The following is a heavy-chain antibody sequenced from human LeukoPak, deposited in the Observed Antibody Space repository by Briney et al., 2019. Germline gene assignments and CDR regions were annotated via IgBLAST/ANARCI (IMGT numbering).Heavy chain of an antibody. Sequence: SETLSFTCTVSGGSISSYYWSWIRQPPGKGLEWIGYIYYSGSTNYNPSLKSRVTISVDTSKNQFSLKLSSVTAADTAVYYCARRDITMIDYAFDIWGQGTMVTVSS. J-gene: IGHJ3*02. V-gene: IGHV4-59*08. CDR2: IYYSGST. D-gene: IGHD3-22*01. CDR1: GGSISSYY. CDR3: ARRDITMIDYAFDI.